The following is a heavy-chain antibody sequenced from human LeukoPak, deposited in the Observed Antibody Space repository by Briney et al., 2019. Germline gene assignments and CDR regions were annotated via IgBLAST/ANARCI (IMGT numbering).Heavy chain of an antibody. CDR2: ISGSGGNT. V-gene: IGHV3-23*01. J-gene: IGHJ4*02. Sequence: SGGSLRLSCAASGFTFISHAMSWVRQASGKGLEWVSTISGSGGNTFYADSVKGRFTISRDNSKNTLYLQMNSLRAEDTAIYYCAKETGGFDYWGQGTLVTVSS. CDR3: AKETGGFDY. D-gene: IGHD7-27*01. CDR1: GFTFISHA.